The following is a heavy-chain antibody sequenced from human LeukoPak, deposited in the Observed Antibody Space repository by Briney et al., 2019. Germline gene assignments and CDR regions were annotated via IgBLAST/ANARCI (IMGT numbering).Heavy chain of an antibody. CDR1: GFTFSSYA. Sequence: PGGSLRLSCAASGFTFSSYAMSWVRQAPGKGLEWVSAISGSGGSTYYADSVKGRFTISRDNSKNTLYLQMKSLRAEDTAVYYCARDRSYDILTGYSHNWFDPWGQGTLVTVSS. CDR3: ARDRSYDILTGYSHNWFDP. D-gene: IGHD3-9*01. J-gene: IGHJ5*02. CDR2: ISGSGGST. V-gene: IGHV3-23*01.